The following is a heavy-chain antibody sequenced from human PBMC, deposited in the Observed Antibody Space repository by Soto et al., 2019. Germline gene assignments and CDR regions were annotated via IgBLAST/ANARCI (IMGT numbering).Heavy chain of an antibody. V-gene: IGHV3-21*01. CDR1: GFTFSSYS. J-gene: IGHJ6*02. D-gene: IGHD4-4*01. Sequence: GGSLRLSCAASGFTFSSYSMNWVRQAPGKGLEWVSSISSSSSYIYYADSVKGRFTISRDNAKNSLYLQMNSLRAEDTAVYYCARDRGVYSNYVYYYYYGMDVWGQGTTVTVSS. CDR2: ISSSSSYI. CDR3: ARDRGVYSNYVYYYYYGMDV.